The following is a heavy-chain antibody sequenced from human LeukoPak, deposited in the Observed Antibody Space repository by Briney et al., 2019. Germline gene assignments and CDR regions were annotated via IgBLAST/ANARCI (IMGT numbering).Heavy chain of an antibody. J-gene: IGHJ4*02. V-gene: IGHV3-7*03. Sequence: GGSLRLSCAASGFTFSTYWMSWVRQAPGKGLEWVANIKKDGSEKYYVDSVKGRFTISRDNAENSLYLQMNSLRAEDTAVYYCAREGVHCSGRSCLKAYWGQGTQVTVSS. CDR1: GFTFSTYW. D-gene: IGHD2-15*01. CDR3: AREGVHCSGRSCLKAY. CDR2: IKKDGSEK.